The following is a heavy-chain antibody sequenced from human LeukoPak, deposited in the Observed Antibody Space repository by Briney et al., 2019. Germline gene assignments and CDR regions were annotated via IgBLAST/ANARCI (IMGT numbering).Heavy chain of an antibody. V-gene: IGHV3-11*04. CDR1: GFTFSDYY. J-gene: IGHJ5*02. CDR2: ISSSGSTI. CDR3: ARVRSYSDAYYDFDP. Sequence: PGGSLRLSCAASGFTFSDYYMIWSRQAPGKGLEWVSYISSSGSTIYYADSVKGRFTISRDNAKNSLYLQMNSLRAEDTAIYYCARVRSYSDAYYDFDPWGQGTLVTVSS. D-gene: IGHD1-26*01.